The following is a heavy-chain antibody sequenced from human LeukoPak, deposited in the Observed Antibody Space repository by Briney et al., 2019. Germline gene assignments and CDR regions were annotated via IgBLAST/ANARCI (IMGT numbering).Heavy chain of an antibody. CDR2: ISGSGNTI. D-gene: IGHD3-22*01. CDR1: EFTFSSYE. Sequence: GGSLRLSCAASEFTFSSYEMNWVRQAPGKGLEWVSYISGSGNTIYYADSVKGRFTISRDNAKNSLYLQMNSLRAEDRAVYYCARIRDYYYDNSGYVAWGQGTLVTVSS. CDR3: ARIRDYYYDNSGYVA. V-gene: IGHV3-48*03. J-gene: IGHJ5*02.